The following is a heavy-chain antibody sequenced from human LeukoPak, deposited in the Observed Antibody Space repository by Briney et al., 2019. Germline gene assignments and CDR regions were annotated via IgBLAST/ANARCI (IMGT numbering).Heavy chain of an antibody. D-gene: IGHD3-22*01. J-gene: IGHJ4*02. CDR2: IRYDGSNK. V-gene: IGHV3-30*02. CDR3: AKANNYYDSTAYSDY. CDR1: GFTFSSYG. Sequence: GGSLRLSCAASGFTFSSYGMHWVRQAPGKGLEWVAFIRYDGSNKYYADSVKGRFTISRDNSKSTLYLQMNSLRAEDTAIYYCAKANNYYDSTAYSDYWGQGTLVTVSS.